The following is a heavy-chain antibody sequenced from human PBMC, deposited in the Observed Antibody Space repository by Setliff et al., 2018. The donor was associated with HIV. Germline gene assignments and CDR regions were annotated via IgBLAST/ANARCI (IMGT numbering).Heavy chain of an antibody. CDR3: ARMSADIPLGD. Sequence: SVKVSCKTSGVSFSGYVISWVRQAPGQGLEWMGGIIPVFGSGNYAERFQPRLTITADASTSTVYMQLSSLRSDDTAVYYCARMSADIPLGDWGRGTLVTVPS. J-gene: IGHJ4*02. V-gene: IGHV1-69*13. D-gene: IGHD3-16*01. CDR1: GVSFSGYV. CDR2: IIPVFGSG.